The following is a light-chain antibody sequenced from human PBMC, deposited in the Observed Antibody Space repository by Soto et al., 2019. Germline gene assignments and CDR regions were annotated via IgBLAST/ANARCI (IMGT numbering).Light chain of an antibody. Sequence: DIVMTQSPLSLPVTPGEPASISCRSSQSLLNSNGNTYLDWYLQKPGQSPQLLIYLRSNRASGVPDRFSGSGSGTDFTLRISRVEAEDVGVYYCMQTLQPPLTFGPGTKVDIK. J-gene: IGKJ3*01. CDR3: MQTLQPPLT. CDR1: QSLLNSNGNTY. V-gene: IGKV2-28*01. CDR2: LRS.